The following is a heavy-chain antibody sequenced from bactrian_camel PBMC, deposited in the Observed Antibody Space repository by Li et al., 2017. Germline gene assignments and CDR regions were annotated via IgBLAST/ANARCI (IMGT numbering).Heavy chain of an antibody. CDR2: INEDGSIT. Sequence: HVQLVESGGALVQPGGSLTLSCEASGFTFTYSWIWWVRQAAGKGLEWVSGINEDGSITYYPDSVKGRFTISRDNAKSTLYLQLNSLKTEDTAVYYCAKPGGGTWFWEIHYWGQGTQVTVS. V-gene: IGHV3S6*01. J-gene: IGHJ4*01. CDR1: GFTFTYSW. CDR3: AKPGGGTWFWEIHY. D-gene: IGHD1*01.